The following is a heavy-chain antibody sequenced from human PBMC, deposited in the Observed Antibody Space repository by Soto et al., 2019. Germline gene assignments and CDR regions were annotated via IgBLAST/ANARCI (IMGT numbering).Heavy chain of an antibody. D-gene: IGHD6-13*01. CDR3: ARDFSSSWPHYYYYGMDV. Sequence: GGSLRLSCPASGVPLSSYSMNWVRQAPGKGLEWVSSISSSSSYIYYADSVKGRFTISRDNAKNSLYLQMNSLRAEDTAVYYCARDFSSSWPHYYYYGMDVWGQGTTVTVSS. J-gene: IGHJ6*02. CDR1: GVPLSSYS. V-gene: IGHV3-21*01. CDR2: ISSSSSYI.